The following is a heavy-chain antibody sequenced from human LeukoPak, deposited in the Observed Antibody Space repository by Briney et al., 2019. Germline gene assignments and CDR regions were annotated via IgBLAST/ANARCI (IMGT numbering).Heavy chain of an antibody. Sequence: GESLKISCKGSGYTFTSYWIGWVRQMPGKGLEWMGIIYPGDSDTRYSPSFQGQVTISADKSISTAYLQWSSLKASDTAMYYCARHVQVTTIFGPSRWLDPWGQGTLVTVSS. CDR1: GYTFTSYW. J-gene: IGHJ5*02. V-gene: IGHV5-51*01. CDR3: ARHVQVTTIFGPSRWLDP. D-gene: IGHD3-3*01. CDR2: IYPGDSDT.